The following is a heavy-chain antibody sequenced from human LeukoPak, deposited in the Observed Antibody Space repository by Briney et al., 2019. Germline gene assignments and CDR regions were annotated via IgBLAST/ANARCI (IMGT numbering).Heavy chain of an antibody. Sequence: ASVKVSCKASGGSFSSYAINWVRQAPGQGLEWMGGIIPMFGTGNYAQKFQGRVTITADKSTSTAYMELSSLRSEDTAVYYCARGKAWRTEGVYYYYYMDVWGKGTTVTVSS. V-gene: IGHV1-69*06. D-gene: IGHD1-1*01. CDR3: ARGKAWRTEGVYYYYYMDV. J-gene: IGHJ6*03. CDR2: IIPMFGTG. CDR1: GGSFSSYA.